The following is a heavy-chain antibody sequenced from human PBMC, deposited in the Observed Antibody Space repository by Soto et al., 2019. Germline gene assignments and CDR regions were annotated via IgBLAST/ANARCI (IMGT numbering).Heavy chain of an antibody. J-gene: IGHJ6*02. CDR1: GFIFSSYW. V-gene: IGHV3-21*01. Sequence: GGSLRLSCAASGFIFSSYWMHWVRQAPGKGLVWVSSISSSSSYIYYADSVKGRFTISRDNAKNSLYLQMNSLRAEDTAVYYCASFGLSQYYYYYGMDVWGQGTTVTVSS. CDR3: ASFGLSQYYYYYGMDV. CDR2: ISSSSSYI. D-gene: IGHD3-16*02.